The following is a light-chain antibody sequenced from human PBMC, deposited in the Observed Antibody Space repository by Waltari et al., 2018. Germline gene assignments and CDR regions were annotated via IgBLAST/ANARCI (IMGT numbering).Light chain of an antibody. V-gene: IGLV2-14*03. J-gene: IGLJ2*01. CDR1: SSDVGGYKC. CDR2: YVL. Sequence: QSALTQPASVSGSPGKSITLPCTGTSSDVGGYKCVSWYQQHPGQAPTLMFYYVLNRPSGVSNRFSGSKSGNTASLTISGLQAEDEAYYYCSSYTSSSTLVFGGGTKLTVL. CDR3: SSYTSSSTLV.